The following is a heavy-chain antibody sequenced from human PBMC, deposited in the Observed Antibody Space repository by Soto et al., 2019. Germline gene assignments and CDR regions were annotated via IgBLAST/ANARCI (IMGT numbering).Heavy chain of an antibody. J-gene: IGHJ4*02. CDR3: AKDFTPDTGFGVVIPTFDY. Sequence: GGSLRLSCAASGFTFISYAMSWVLQAPWKGLEWVSAISGSGGSTYYADSVKGRFTISRDNSKNTLYLQMNSLRAEDTAVYYCAKDFTPDTGFGVVIPTFDYWGQGTLVTVSS. CDR1: GFTFISYA. V-gene: IGHV3-23*01. D-gene: IGHD3-3*01. CDR2: ISGSGGST.